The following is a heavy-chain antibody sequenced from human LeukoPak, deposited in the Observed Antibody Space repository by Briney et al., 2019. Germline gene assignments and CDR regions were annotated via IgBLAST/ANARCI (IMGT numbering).Heavy chain of an antibody. CDR2: IIPIFGTA. CDR1: GGTFSGYA. CDR3: ARHECGGDCYYWFDP. J-gene: IGHJ5*02. V-gene: IGHV1-69*06. D-gene: IGHD2-21*02. Sequence: SVKVYCKASGGTFSGYAISWVRQAPGQGLEWMGGIIPIFGTANYAQKFQGRVTITADKSTSTAYMELSSLRSEDTAVYYCARHECGGDCYYWFDPWGQGTLVTVSS.